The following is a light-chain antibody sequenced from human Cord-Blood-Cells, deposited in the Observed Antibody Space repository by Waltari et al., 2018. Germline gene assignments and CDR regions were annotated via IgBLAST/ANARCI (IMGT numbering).Light chain of an antibody. J-gene: IGLJ3*02. Sequence: QSVLTQPPSVSGAPGQRVTISCTGSSSNIGAGYDVHWYQQLPGTAPKLLIYVSSKRPSGFPDRVSGSKSGTSAPLAITGLQADDAADYYCQSYDSSLSGWVFGGGTKLTVL. V-gene: IGLV1-40*01. CDR2: VSS. CDR1: SSNIGAGYD. CDR3: QSYDSSLSGWV.